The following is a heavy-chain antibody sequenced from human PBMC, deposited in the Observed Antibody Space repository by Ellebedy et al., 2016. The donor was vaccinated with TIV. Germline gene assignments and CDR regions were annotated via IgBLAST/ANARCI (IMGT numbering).Heavy chain of an antibody. Sequence: AASVKVSCKASGYTFTSYGISWVRQAPGQGLEWMGWISAYNGNTNYAQKLQGRVTMTTDTSTSTAYMELRSLRSDDTAVYYCARDTRTETIVVVTHFDYWGQGTLVTVSS. D-gene: IGHD3-22*01. V-gene: IGHV1-18*04. CDR2: ISAYNGNT. CDR3: ARDTRTETIVVVTHFDY. CDR1: GYTFTSYG. J-gene: IGHJ4*02.